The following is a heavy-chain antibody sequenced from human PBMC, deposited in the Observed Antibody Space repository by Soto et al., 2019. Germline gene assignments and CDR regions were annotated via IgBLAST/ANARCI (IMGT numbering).Heavy chain of an antibody. Sequence: ASVKVSCKASGYTLTSFYMHWMRQAPGQGLEWMGVIDPSAGSTTYAQKFKGRVRMTRDTFTSTVFMELSSLRSEDTAVYYCARSPRPTGTTLYYFDSWGQRTLVTVS. J-gene: IGHJ4*02. CDR2: IDPSAGST. CDR3: ARSPRPTGTTLYYFDS. V-gene: IGHV1-46*01. D-gene: IGHD1-1*01. CDR1: GYTLTSFY.